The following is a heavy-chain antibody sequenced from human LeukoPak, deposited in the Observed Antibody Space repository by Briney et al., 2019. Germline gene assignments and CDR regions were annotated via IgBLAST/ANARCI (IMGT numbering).Heavy chain of an antibody. V-gene: IGHV1-46*01. Sequence: GASVKVSCKASGYTFTSYYMHWVRQAPGQGLEWMGIINPSGGSTSYAQKFQGRVTITRDTSASTAYMELSSLRSEDTAVYYCARFPEGYDILTGIPFDYWGQGTLVTVSS. CDR2: INPSGGST. CDR3: ARFPEGYDILTGIPFDY. D-gene: IGHD3-9*01. CDR1: GYTFTSYY. J-gene: IGHJ4*02.